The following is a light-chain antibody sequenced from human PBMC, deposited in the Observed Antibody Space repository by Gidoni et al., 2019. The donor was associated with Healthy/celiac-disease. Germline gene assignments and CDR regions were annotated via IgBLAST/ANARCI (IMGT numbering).Light chain of an antibody. CDR2: AAS. CDR1: QSISSY. J-gene: IGKJ1*01. V-gene: IGKV1-39*01. Sequence: DIQMTQSPSSLSASVGDRVTITCRASQSISSYLNWYQQKPGKAPKLLIYAASSLQSGVPSRFSCSGSGTDFTLTISSLQPADFATYYCQQSYSTPTFGQGTKVEIK. CDR3: QQSYSTPT.